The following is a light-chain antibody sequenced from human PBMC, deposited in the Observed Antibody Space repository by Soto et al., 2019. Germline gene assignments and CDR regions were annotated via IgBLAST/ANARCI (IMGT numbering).Light chain of an antibody. CDR2: EVS. V-gene: IGLV2-14*01. J-gene: IGLJ1*01. CDR1: SSDIGGSNY. Sequence: QSALTQPASVSGSPGQSITISCTGTSSDIGGSNYVSWYQQHPGKAPKLMIYEVSNRPSGVSNRFSGSKSGNTASLIISGLLDAEDADYYCCSYTSSSTLYVFGTGTKLTVL. CDR3: CSYTSSSTLYV.